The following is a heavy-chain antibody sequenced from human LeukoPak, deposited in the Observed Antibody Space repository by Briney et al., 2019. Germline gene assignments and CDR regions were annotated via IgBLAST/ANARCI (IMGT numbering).Heavy chain of an antibody. CDR1: GDIFTSYA. CDR3: ARGTIFGVVNMDV. Sequence: WASLKVSCKASGDIFTSYAMNWVRQAPGQGLEWMGWINTNTGNPTYAQGFTGRFVFSLDTSVSTAYLQISSLKAEDTAVYYCARGTIFGVVNMDVWGPGTTVTVSS. V-gene: IGHV7-4-1*02. D-gene: IGHD3-3*01. J-gene: IGHJ6*02. CDR2: INTNTGNP.